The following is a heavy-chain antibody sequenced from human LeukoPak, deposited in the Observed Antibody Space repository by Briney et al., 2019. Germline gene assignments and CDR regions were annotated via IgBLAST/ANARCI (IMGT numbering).Heavy chain of an antibody. D-gene: IGHD1-26*01. CDR2: ISSSTGYT. Sequence: GGSLRLSCAASGFTFSDYYMSGIRQAPGRRLEWISYISSSTGYTSYADSVKGRFTISRDNVKNSLHLQMNSLRAEDTAVYYCARDESVGATLDYWGQGTLVTVSS. J-gene: IGHJ4*02. CDR3: ARDESVGATLDY. V-gene: IGHV3-11*05. CDR1: GFTFSDYY.